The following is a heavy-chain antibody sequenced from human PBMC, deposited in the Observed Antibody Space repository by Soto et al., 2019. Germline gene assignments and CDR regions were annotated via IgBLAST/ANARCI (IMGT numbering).Heavy chain of an antibody. J-gene: IGHJ4*02. D-gene: IGHD2-21*02. CDR2: INAGNGNT. CDR1: GYTFTSYA. CDR3: ARSSVVVTALDY. Sequence: ASVKVACKASGYTFTSYAMHWVRQAPGQRLEWMGWINAGNGNTKYSQKFQGRVTITRDTSASTAYMELSSLRSEDTAVYYCARSSVVVTALDYWGQGTLVTVSS. V-gene: IGHV1-3*01.